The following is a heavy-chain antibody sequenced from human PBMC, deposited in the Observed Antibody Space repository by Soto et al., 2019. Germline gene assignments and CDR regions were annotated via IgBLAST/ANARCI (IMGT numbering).Heavy chain of an antibody. V-gene: IGHV1-69*13. CDR2: IIPIFGTA. Sequence: ASVKVSCKASGGTFTSYAISWVRQAPGQGLEWMGGIIPIFGTANYAQKFQGRVTITADESTSTAYRELSSLRSEDTAVYYCATTYDYVWGSYREDDFETWGQGTMVTVSS. CDR3: ATTYDYVWGSYREDDFET. D-gene: IGHD3-16*02. CDR1: GGTFTSYA. J-gene: IGHJ3*02.